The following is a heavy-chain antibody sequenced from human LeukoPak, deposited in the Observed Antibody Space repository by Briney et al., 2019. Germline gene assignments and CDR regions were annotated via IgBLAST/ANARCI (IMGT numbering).Heavy chain of an antibody. J-gene: IGHJ4*02. CDR2: IYTSGST. D-gene: IGHD2/OR15-2a*01. CDR1: GGSISSYY. Sequence: KPSETLSLTCTASGGSISSYYWSWIRQPPGKGLEWIGYIYTSGSTNYNPSLKSRVTISVDTSKNQFSLKLSSVTAADTAVYYCARHEGYYFFDYWGQGTLVTVSS. CDR3: ARHEGYYFFDY. V-gene: IGHV4-4*09.